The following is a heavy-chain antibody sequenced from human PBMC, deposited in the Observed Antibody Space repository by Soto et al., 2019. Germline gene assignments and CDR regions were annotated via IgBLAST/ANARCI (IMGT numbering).Heavy chain of an antibody. Sequence: GGSLRLSCAASGFTFSNAWMSWVRQAPGKGLEWVGRIESKTEVGTTEYAAPVKGRFTMSRDDSKNTLFLQMNSLKPEDTAVYYCTSGRGDSWGRGTLVTVSS. CDR1: GFTFSNAW. CDR2: IESKTEVGTT. J-gene: IGHJ4*02. V-gene: IGHV3-15*04. CDR3: TSGRGDS.